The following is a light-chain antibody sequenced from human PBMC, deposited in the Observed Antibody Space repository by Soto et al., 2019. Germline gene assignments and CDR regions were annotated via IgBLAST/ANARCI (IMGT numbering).Light chain of an antibody. CDR1: SGHSSYA. J-gene: IGLJ2*01. CDR2: LNSDGSH. Sequence: QPVLTQSPSASASLGASVKLTCTLSSGHSSYAIAWHQQQPEKGPRYLMKLNSDGSHSKGDGIPDRFSGSSPGAERYLTISSLQSEDEADYYCQTWGTGIPVVFGGGTKLTVL. V-gene: IGLV4-69*01. CDR3: QTWGTGIPVV.